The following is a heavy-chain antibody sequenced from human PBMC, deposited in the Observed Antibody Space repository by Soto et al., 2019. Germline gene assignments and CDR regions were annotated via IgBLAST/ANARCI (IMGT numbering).Heavy chain of an antibody. J-gene: IGHJ4*02. CDR1: GGSISSGGYF. Sequence: QVQLQESGPGLVKPSQTLSLTCTVSGGSISSGGYFWSWVRQQPVKGLEWIGNVYYSGRTYYNPSLKSRVTISVDTSKNQFSLNLSSVTAADTAVYYCARFAKEENPKVGSWYYFDYWGQGTRVTVSS. V-gene: IGHV4-31*03. CDR3: ARFAKEENPKVGSWYYFDY. D-gene: IGHD6-13*01. CDR2: VYYSGRT.